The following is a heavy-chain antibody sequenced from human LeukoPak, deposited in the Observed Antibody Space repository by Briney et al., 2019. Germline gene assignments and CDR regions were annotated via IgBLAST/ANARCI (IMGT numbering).Heavy chain of an antibody. CDR2: INTNTGNP. CDR1: GYTFTSYA. V-gene: IGHV7-4-1*02. D-gene: IGHD3-22*01. Sequence: GASVKVSCKASGYTFTSYAMNWVRQAPGQGLEWMGWINTNTGNPTYAQGFTGRFVFSLDTSVSTAYLQISSLKAEDTAVYYCARGWNYYDSSGYYGDAFDIWGQGTMVTVSS. J-gene: IGHJ3*02. CDR3: ARGWNYYDSSGYYGDAFDI.